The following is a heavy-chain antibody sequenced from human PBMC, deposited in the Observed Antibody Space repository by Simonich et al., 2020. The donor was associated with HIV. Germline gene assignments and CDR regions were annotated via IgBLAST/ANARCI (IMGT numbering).Heavy chain of an antibody. V-gene: IGHV1-2*02. CDR1: GSTFTDYN. J-gene: IGHJ3*02. Sequence: QVQLVQSAAEVKKPGASVKVSCKASGSTFTDYNIHWVRQAPGQGLEWVGWINTNTGGTESIEKFQGRVTMTRDTSITTAYMEVTSLKSDDAAVYYCAREGSQLEDALDIWGQGTMVTVSS. CDR2: INTNTGGT. CDR3: AREGSQLEDALDI. D-gene: IGHD1-1*01.